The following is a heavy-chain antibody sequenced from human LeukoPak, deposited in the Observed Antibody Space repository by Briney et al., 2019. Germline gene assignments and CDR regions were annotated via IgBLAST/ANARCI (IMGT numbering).Heavy chain of an antibody. Sequence: GGSLRLSCAASDFTFSIYGMHWVRQAPGKGLEGGSYISSSGRTIYYADSVKGRFTISRDNAKNSLYLQMNSLRAEDTAVYYCAELGITMIGDVWGKGTTVTISS. CDR3: AELGITMIGDV. CDR2: ISSSGRTI. CDR1: DFTFSIYG. J-gene: IGHJ6*04. V-gene: IGHV3-48*03. D-gene: IGHD3-10*02.